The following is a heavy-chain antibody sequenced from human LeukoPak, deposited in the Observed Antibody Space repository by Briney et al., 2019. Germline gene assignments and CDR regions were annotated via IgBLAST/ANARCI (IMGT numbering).Heavy chain of an antibody. V-gene: IGHV1-18*01. CDR3: AREWFGEFRFDY. CDR1: GYTFTSYS. J-gene: IGHJ4*02. CDR2: ISAYNGNT. Sequence: ASVKVSCKASGYTFTSYSISWVRQAPGQGLEWMGWISAYNGNTNYAQKLQGRVTMTTDTSTSTPYMGLRSLRSDDTAVYYCAREWFGEFRFDYWGQGTLVTVSS. D-gene: IGHD3-10*01.